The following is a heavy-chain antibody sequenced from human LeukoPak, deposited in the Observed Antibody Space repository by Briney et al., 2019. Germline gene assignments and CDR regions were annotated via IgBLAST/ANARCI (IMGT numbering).Heavy chain of an antibody. CDR3: AIDRTGDLFDP. CDR1: GFTFSSYS. Sequence: PGGSLRLSCAASGFTFSSYSMNWVRQAPGKGLEWVSAISGSGGSTYYADSVKGRFTISRDNSKNTLYLQMNSLRAEDTAVYYCAIDRTGDLFDPWGQGTLVTVSS. CDR2: ISGSGGST. D-gene: IGHD7-27*01. J-gene: IGHJ5*02. V-gene: IGHV3-23*01.